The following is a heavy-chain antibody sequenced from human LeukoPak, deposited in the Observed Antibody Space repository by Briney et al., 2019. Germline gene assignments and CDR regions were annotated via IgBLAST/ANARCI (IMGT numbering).Heavy chain of an antibody. CDR3: ARDLSHQYSGMDL. CDR1: GFTFSNSG. Sequence: GRSLRLSCAASGFTFSNSGMHWVRQAPGKGLEWVANIWFDGRHEKYADSVKGRLTISRDNSQQTLYLQMNSLRAEDTAVYYCARDLSHQYSGMDLWGLGTSATVSS. D-gene: IGHD3-10*01. CDR2: IWFDGRHE. V-gene: IGHV3-33*01. J-gene: IGHJ6*02.